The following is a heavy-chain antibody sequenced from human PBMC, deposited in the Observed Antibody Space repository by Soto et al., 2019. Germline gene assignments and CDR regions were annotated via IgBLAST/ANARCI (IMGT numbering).Heavy chain of an antibody. CDR2: INAGNGFT. D-gene: IGHD3-10*01. J-gene: IGHJ6*02. CDR1: GYIFTTYV. Sequence: QVQLVQSGAEEKKPGASVKISCKASGYIFTTYVLHWVRQAPGQRLEWMGRINAGNGFTKYSQNLQDRVTITRDTVACTAYMELSSLKSEDTAVYYCARDLVGVAVWGQGTTVTVSS. CDR3: ARDLVGVAV. V-gene: IGHV1-3*05.